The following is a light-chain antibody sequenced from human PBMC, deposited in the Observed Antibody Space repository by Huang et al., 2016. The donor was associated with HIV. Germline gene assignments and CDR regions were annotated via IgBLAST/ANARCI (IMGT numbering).Light chain of an antibody. CDR2: GAS. J-gene: IGKJ2*01. CDR1: QSVNNN. CDR3: QQYNNWPPYT. V-gene: IGKV3-15*01. Sequence: EIVMTQSPATLSVSPGERATLSCRASQSVNNNLAWYQQKPGQAPRLLIHGASTRATGISARFSGSGSGTDFTLTINSLQSEDFATYYCQQYNNWPPYTFGQGTKLEIK.